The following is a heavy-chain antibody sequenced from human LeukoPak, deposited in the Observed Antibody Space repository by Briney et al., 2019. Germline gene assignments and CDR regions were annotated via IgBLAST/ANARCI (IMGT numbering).Heavy chain of an antibody. CDR1: GGTFSSYA. CDR2: IIPIFGTA. Sequence: SVKVSCKASGGTFSSYAISWVRQAPGQGLEWMGGIIPIFGTANYAQKFQGRVTITTDESTSTAYMELSSLRSEDTAVYYCASSSSPHYYYYYYMDVWGKGTTVTVSS. CDR3: ASSSSPHYYYYYYMDV. V-gene: IGHV1-69*05. D-gene: IGHD6-6*01. J-gene: IGHJ6*03.